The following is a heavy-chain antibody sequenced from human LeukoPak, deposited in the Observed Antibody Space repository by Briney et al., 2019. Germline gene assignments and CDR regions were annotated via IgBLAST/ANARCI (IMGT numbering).Heavy chain of an antibody. D-gene: IGHD3-9*01. CDR3: AKDIGYYDILTGYSEAFDI. CDR1: GFTFDDYA. CDR2: XXXXXGSI. Sequence: PGRSLRLSCAASGFTFDDYAMHWVRHAPGKGXXXXXXXXXXXGSIGYADSVKGRFTISRDNAKNSLYLQMNSLRAEDTALYYCAKDIGYYDILTGYSEAFDIWGQGTMVTVSS. J-gene: IGHJ3*02. V-gene: IGHV3-9*01.